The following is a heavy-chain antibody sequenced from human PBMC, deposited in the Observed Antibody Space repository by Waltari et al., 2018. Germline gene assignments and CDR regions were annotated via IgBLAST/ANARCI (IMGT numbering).Heavy chain of an antibody. Sequence: QVQLVQSGAEVKKPGSSVKVSCKASGGTFSSYAISWVRQAPGQGLRGMGGIIPIFGTANYAQKVQGRVTITADESTSTADMELSSLRSEDTAVYYCARSPPVTTRAFDIWGQGTMVTVSS. CDR3: ARSPPVTTRAFDI. V-gene: IGHV1-69*12. D-gene: IGHD4-17*01. J-gene: IGHJ3*02. CDR2: IIPIFGTA. CDR1: GGTFSSYA.